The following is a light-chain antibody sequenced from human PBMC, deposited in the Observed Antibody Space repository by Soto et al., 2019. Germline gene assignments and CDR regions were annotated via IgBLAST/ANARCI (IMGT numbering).Light chain of an antibody. CDR1: QGVSTW. Sequence: IQLTQSPSTLSGSVGDRVTITCRASQGVSTWLAWYQQRPSQAPKLLVYEASKLQSGVPSRFSGSGSVRDFTITISSLQPEDSATDYCQQYYDFRTFGHGTKVEI. CDR3: QQYYDFRT. V-gene: IGKV1-5*03. J-gene: IGKJ1*01. CDR2: EAS.